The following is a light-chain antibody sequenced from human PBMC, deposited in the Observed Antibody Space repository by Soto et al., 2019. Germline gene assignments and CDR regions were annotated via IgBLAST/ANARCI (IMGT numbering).Light chain of an antibody. CDR1: SSDVGGYNY. CDR3: SSYTSSSTGV. Sequence: QSVLTQPASVSGSPGQSITISCTGTSSDVGGYNYVSWYQQHPGKAPKLMIYEVSTRPSGVSNRFSGSKSGNTASLTISGLQAEDEADYYCSSYTSSSTGVFVGGTKVTVL. V-gene: IGLV2-14*01. CDR2: EVS. J-gene: IGLJ2*01.